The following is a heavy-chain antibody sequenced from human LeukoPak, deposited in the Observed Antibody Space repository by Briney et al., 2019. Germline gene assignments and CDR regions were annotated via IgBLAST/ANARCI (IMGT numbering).Heavy chain of an antibody. D-gene: IGHD3-9*01. V-gene: IGHV3-23*01. CDR3: ANDLHVLRYFDWLIPRGYYFDY. J-gene: IGHJ4*02. CDR1: GFTFSSYA. Sequence: GGSLRLSCAASGFTFSSYAMSWVRQAPGKGLEWVSAISGSGGSTYYADSVKGRFTISRDNSKNTLYLQMNSLRAEDTAVYYCANDLHVLRYFDWLIPRGYYFDYWGQGILVTVSS. CDR2: ISGSGGST.